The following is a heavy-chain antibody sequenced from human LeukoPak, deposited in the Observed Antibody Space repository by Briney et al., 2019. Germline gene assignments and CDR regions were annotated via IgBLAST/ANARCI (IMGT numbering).Heavy chain of an antibody. CDR2: IIPILGIA. CDR3: ARFTYYYDSSGYYQDAFDI. J-gene: IGHJ3*02. Sequence: SVKVSCKASGYAFTAYYMHWVRQAPGQGLEWMGRIIPILGIANYAQKFQGRVTITADKSTSTAYMELSSLRSEDTAVYYCARFTYYYDSSGYYQDAFDIWGQGTMVTVSS. D-gene: IGHD3-22*01. CDR1: GYAFTAYY. V-gene: IGHV1-69*02.